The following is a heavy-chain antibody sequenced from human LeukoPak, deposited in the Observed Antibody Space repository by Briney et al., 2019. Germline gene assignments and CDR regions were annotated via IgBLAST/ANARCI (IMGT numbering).Heavy chain of an antibody. CDR2: INPDNGDT. Sequence: ASVKVSCKASGYPFTDYYLHWVRQAPGQGLEWMAWINPDNGDTHYAQNFQGRVTLTRDTPISTAYMELIRLTSDDSAVYYCARDPMTGSHDLWGQGTLVTVSS. V-gene: IGHV1-2*02. CDR1: GYPFTDYY. D-gene: IGHD1-26*01. J-gene: IGHJ4*02. CDR3: ARDPMTGSHDL.